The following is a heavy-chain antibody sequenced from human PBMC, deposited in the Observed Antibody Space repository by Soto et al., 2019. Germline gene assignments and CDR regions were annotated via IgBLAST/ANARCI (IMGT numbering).Heavy chain of an antibody. V-gene: IGHV4-39*01. J-gene: IGHJ5*02. D-gene: IGHD3-22*01. CDR2: IYYSGNT. CDR3: ASLTALLHWFDP. CDR1: GGSISSSSYY. Sequence: SETLSLTCTVSGGSISSSSYYWGWIRQPPGKGLEWIGSIYYSGNTYYNPSLKSRVTISVDTSKNQFSLKLSSVTAADTAVYYCASLTALLHWFDPWGQGTLVTVS.